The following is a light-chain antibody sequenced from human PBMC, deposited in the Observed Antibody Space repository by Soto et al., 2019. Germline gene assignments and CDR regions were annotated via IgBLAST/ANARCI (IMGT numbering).Light chain of an antibody. V-gene: IGLV2-11*01. CDR3: SAYAGSSAPVL. Sequence: QSALTQPRSVSGSPGQSVSISCTGTSSDVGRYSYVSWYQQHPGKAPKLMIYDVSERPSGVPDRFSGSKSGNTASLTISGLQAEDEADYYCSAYAGSSAPVLFGGGTKLTVL. J-gene: IGLJ2*01. CDR2: DVS. CDR1: SSDVGRYSY.